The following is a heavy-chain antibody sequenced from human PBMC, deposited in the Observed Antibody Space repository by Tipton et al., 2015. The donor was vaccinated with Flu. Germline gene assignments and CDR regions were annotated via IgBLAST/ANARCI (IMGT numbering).Heavy chain of an antibody. CDR2: ISFSGSS. D-gene: IGHD6-13*01. V-gene: IGHV4-31*03. J-gene: IGHJ5*01. CDR3: ARQPGIPAAGKIFWFDS. Sequence: TLSLTCTVSGGSMSGRGYYWNWVRQLPGKGLEWIGYISFSGSSYYNPSLTSRASISADMSENEFSLRLNSVTAADTAVFYCARQPGIPAAGKIFWFDSWGQGTLVTVSS. CDR1: GGSMSGRGYY.